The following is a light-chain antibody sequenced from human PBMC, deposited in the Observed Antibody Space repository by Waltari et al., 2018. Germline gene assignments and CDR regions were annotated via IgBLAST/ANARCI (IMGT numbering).Light chain of an antibody. J-gene: IGKJ1*01. CDR1: QSVSSN. CDR2: GAS. CDR3: QQYNNWPQT. V-gene: IGKV3-15*01. Sequence: EVVMTQSPATLSVSPGERATLSCRASQSVSSNLAWYQQKPGQAPRLLMYGASTRATGIPARFSGSGSGTEFTLTMSSLQSEDFAVYWCQQYNNWPQTFGQGTKVEIK.